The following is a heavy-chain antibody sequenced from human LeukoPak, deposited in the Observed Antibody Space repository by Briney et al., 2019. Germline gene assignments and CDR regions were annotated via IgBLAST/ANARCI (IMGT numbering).Heavy chain of an antibody. D-gene: IGHD2-2*02. CDR3: ARERGYCGSTSCYTSDAFDI. V-gene: IGHV1-3*01. CDR2: INAGNGNT. Sequence: ASVKVSCKASGYTFTSYAMHWVRQAPGQRLEWMGWINAGNGNTKYSQKFQGRVTITRDTSASTAYMELSSLRSEDTAVYFCARERGYCGSTSCYTSDAFDIWGQGTMVTVSS. J-gene: IGHJ3*02. CDR1: GYTFTSYA.